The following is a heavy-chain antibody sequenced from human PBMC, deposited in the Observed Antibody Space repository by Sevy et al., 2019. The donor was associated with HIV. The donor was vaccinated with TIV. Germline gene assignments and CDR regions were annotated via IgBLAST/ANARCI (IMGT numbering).Heavy chain of an antibody. J-gene: IGHJ4*02. D-gene: IGHD2-15*01. CDR1: GFTFSSYA. CDR2: ISYDGSNK. Sequence: GGSLRLSCAASGFTFSSYAMHWVRQAPGKGLEWVAVISYDGSNKYYADSVKGRFTISRDNSKNTLYLEMNSLRTEDTAVYYCARDQCAVVIVAATLFEYWGQGTLVTVSS. V-gene: IGHV3-30*04. CDR3: ARDQCAVVIVAATLFEY.